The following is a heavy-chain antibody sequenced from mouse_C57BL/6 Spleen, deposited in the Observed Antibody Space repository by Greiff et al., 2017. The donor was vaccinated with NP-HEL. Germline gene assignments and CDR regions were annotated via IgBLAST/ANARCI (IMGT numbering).Heavy chain of an antibody. Sequence: EVHLVESEGGLVQPGSSMKLSCTASGFTFSDYYMAWVRQVPEKGLEWVANINYDGSSTYYLDSLKSRFIISRDNAKNILYLQMSSLKSEETATYYCAREWGQPYAMDYWGQGTSVTVSS. CDR1: GFTFSDYY. CDR2: INYDGSST. J-gene: IGHJ4*01. CDR3: AREWGQPYAMDY. D-gene: IGHD3-3*01. V-gene: IGHV5-16*01.